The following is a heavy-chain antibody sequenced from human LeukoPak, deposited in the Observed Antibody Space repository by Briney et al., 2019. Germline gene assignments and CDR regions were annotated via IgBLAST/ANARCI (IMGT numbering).Heavy chain of an antibody. CDR2: IYYSGST. D-gene: IGHD5-18*01. CDR3: ARMNGGYSYGFLDY. Sequence: SETLSLTCTVSGGSISSSSYYWGWIRQPPGKGLEWIGSIYYSGSTYYNPSLKSRVTISVDTSKDQFSLKLSSVTAADTAVYYCARMNGGYSYGFLDYWGQGTLVTVSS. CDR1: GGSISSSSYY. J-gene: IGHJ4*02. V-gene: IGHV4-39*07.